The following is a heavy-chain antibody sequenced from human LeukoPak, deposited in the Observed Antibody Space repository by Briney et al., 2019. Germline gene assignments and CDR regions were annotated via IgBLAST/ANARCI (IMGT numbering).Heavy chain of an antibody. Sequence: SETLSLTCTVSGGSISSYYWSWIRQPPGKGLEWIGYIYYSGRTNYKPSLKSRVTISVDTSKNQFSLKLSSVTAADTAVYYCARVVADYVWGSYRRNWFDPWGQGTLVTVSS. D-gene: IGHD3-16*02. J-gene: IGHJ5*02. CDR2: IYYSGRT. CDR3: ARVVADYVWGSYRRNWFDP. CDR1: GGSISSYY. V-gene: IGHV4-59*01.